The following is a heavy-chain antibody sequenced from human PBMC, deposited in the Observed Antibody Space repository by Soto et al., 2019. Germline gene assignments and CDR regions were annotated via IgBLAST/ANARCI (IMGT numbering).Heavy chain of an antibody. CDR2: IKDNGSEK. CDR1: GFIFSRIW. CDR3: VTEAEVALGDTAFDS. J-gene: IGHJ4*02. Sequence: GGSLRLSCRVSGFIFSRIWISWVRHAPWKGLQWVANIKDNGSEKNYVASVKGRFTISRDNAKNSLYLQMNSLRAEDTDMYYCVTEAEVALGDTAFDSWGQGTLVTVSS. V-gene: IGHV3-7*01. D-gene: IGHD1-26*01.